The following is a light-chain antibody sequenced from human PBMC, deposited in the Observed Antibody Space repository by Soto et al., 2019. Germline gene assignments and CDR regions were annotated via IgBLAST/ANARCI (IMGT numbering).Light chain of an antibody. CDR1: QSVSSY. V-gene: IGKV3-11*01. J-gene: IGKJ2*01. Sequence: EIVLTQSPATLSLSPGERATLSCRASQSVSSYLAWYQQKPGQAPRLLIYDASNRATGIPARFSGSGSGTDFTLTIGSLEPEDFAGDYCQQRSNWPLYTFGQGTKLEIK. CDR3: QQRSNWPLYT. CDR2: DAS.